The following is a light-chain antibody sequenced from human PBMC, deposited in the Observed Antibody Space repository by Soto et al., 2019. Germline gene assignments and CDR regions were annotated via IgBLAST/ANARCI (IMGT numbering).Light chain of an antibody. CDR3: AAWDDSLNGEVV. Sequence: QSVLTQPPSASGTPGQRVTFSCSGSSSNIGSNSVNWYQQLPGTAPKLLIYSTNQRPSGVPDRFSGSKSDTSASLAISGLQSEDEADYYCAAWDDSLNGEVVFGGGTKLTVL. CDR1: SSNIGSNS. V-gene: IGLV1-44*01. J-gene: IGLJ2*01. CDR2: STN.